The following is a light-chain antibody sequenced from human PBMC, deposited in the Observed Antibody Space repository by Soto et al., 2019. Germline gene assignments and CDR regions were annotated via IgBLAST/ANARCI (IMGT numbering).Light chain of an antibody. V-gene: IGLV1-47*01. CDR2: RNN. J-gene: IGLJ2*01. Sequence: QSVLTQPPSASGTPGQRVTISCSGSSSNIGNNYVHWYQQLPGTAPKLLIYRNNQRPSGVPDRVSGSKSGTSASLAISVLRSDDEADYYCAAWDDSLSGVVFGGGTKVTVL. CDR3: AAWDDSLSGVV. CDR1: SSNIGNNY.